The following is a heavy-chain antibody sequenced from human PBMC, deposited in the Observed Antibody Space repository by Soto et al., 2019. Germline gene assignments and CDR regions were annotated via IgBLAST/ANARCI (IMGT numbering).Heavy chain of an antibody. CDR2: ISWDGGST. J-gene: IGHJ6*02. CDR1: GFTFDDYT. Sequence: PGGSLRLSCAASGFTFDDYTMHWVRQAPGKGLEWVSLISWDGGSTYYADSVKGRFTISRDNSKNSLYLQMNSLRTEDTALYYCAKALGIGYGRLYYYYGMDVWGQGTTVTVSS. CDR3: AKALGIGYGRLYYYYGMDV. V-gene: IGHV3-43*01. D-gene: IGHD4-17*01.